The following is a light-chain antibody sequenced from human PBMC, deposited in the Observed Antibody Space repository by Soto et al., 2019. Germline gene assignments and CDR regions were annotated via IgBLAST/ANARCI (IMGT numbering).Light chain of an antibody. CDR2: DVS. CDR1: QGVTTN. J-gene: IGKJ5*01. CDR3: QQYNNWPFS. V-gene: IGKV3-15*01. Sequence: IVMPQSPDTLSVSPGERATLSCRAAQGVTTNFAWYQQKSGQSPRLLIYDVSNRATSVPARFSGSGSETDFTLTINGLRSEDSAVYFCQQYNNWPFSSGQGTRPEIK.